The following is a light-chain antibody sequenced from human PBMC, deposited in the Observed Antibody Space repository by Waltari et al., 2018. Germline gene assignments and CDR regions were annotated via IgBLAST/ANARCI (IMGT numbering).Light chain of an antibody. CDR1: TSDVGSYNL. CDR3: CSYGGASIRV. CDR2: EVR. V-gene: IGLV2-23*02. J-gene: IGLJ2*01. Sequence: QSALTQPASVSGSPGQSITISYTGTTSDVGSYNLVSWYRQHPGEAPKLIIYEVRKRPSGVSDRFSGSKSGNTASLTISGLQAEDEADYYCCSYGGASIRVFGGGTKLTVL.